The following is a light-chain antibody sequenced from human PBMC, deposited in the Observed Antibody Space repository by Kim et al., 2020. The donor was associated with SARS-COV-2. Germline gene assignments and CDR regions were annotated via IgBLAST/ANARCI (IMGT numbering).Light chain of an antibody. CDR3: QQYSDWPPGDT. V-gene: IGKV3-15*01. CDR2: GAS. Sequence: SPGERVTPSCRASQSVSSNLAWYQQKPGQAPRLVIYGASTRATDIPARFRGSGSGTEFTLTISSLQPEDFALYYCQQYSDWPPGDTFGQGTKLEIK. CDR1: QSVSSN. J-gene: IGKJ2*01.